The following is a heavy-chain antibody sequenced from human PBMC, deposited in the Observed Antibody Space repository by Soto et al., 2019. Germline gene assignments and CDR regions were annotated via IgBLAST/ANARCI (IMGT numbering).Heavy chain of an antibody. CDR2: ISGSGGST. V-gene: IGHV3-23*01. Sequence: PGGSLRLSCAASGFTFSSYAMSWVRQAPGKGLEWVSAISGSGGSTYYADSVKGRFTISRDNSKNTLYLQMNSLRAEDTAVYYCAKALGYRKSVVPNWFDSRGQGTSVTVSS. J-gene: IGHJ5*01. CDR1: GFTFSSYA. CDR3: AKALGYRKSVVPNWFDS. D-gene: IGHD5-12*01.